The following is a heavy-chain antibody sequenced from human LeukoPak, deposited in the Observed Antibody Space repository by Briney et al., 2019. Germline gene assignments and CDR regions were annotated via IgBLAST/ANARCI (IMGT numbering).Heavy chain of an antibody. V-gene: IGHV1-69*04. CDR2: IIPILGIA. CDR1: GGTFSSYA. D-gene: IGHD3-16*02. Sequence: SVKVSCEASGGTFSSYAISWVRQAPGQGLEWMGRIIPILGIANYAQKFQGRVTITADKSTSTAYMELSSLRSEDTAVYYCARELVETRRRYYDYVWGSYRTSPNNNYFDYWGQGTLVTVSS. CDR3: ARELVETRRRYYDYVWGSYRTSPNNNYFDY. J-gene: IGHJ4*02.